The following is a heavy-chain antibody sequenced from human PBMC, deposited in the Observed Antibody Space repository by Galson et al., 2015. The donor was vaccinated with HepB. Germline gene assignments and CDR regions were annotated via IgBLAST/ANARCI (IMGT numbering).Heavy chain of an antibody. Sequence: SLRLSCAASGFTFDDYVMHWVRQPPGKGLEWVSGINWNSDTMGYADSVKGRFTISRDNAKNSLYLHMESLRAEDTAVYYCARVGSSWYSYFDYWGQGTPVTVSS. V-gene: IGHV3-9*01. CDR1: GFTFDDYV. J-gene: IGHJ4*02. CDR2: INWNSDTM. CDR3: ARVGSSWYSYFDY. D-gene: IGHD6-13*01.